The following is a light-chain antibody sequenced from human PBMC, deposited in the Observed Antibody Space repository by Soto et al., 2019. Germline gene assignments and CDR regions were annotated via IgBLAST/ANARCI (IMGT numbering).Light chain of an antibody. CDR2: DDN. CDR1: ITDIGTYYY. CDR3: GSWDSSLSAYV. V-gene: IGLV1-51*01. Sequence: QSVLTQPPSASGSPGQSVTISCTGTITDIGTYYYVSWYQQHPGKAPKLIIYDDNKRPSGIPDRFSGSKSGTSATLGITGFQTGDEADYYCGSWDSSLSAYVFGTGTKLTVL. J-gene: IGLJ1*01.